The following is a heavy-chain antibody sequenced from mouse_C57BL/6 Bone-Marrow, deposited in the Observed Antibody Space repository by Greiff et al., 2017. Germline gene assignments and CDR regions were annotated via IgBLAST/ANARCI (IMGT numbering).Heavy chain of an antibody. J-gene: IGHJ2*01. Sequence: VQLKESGAELARPGASVKLSCKASGYTFTSYGISWVKQRTGQGLEWIGEIYPRSGNTYYNEKFKGKATLTADKSSSTAYMELRSLTSEDSAVYFCARGIGSYYFDYWGQGTTLTVSS. CDR1: GYTFTSYG. V-gene: IGHV1-81*01. CDR2: IYPRSGNT. CDR3: ARGIGSYYFDY.